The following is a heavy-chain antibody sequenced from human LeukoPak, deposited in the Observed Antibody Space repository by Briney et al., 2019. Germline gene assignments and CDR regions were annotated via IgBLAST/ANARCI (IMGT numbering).Heavy chain of an antibody. V-gene: IGHV4-34*01. CDR2: INHSGST. J-gene: IGHJ2*01. CDR3: ARLMDTAMVPWYFDL. CDR1: GGSFSGYY. D-gene: IGHD5-18*01. Sequence: PSETLSLTCAVYGGSFSGYYWSWIRQPPGKGLEWIGEINHSGSTNYNPSLKSRVTISVDTSRNQFSLKLSSVTAADTAVYYCARLMDTAMVPWYFDLWGRGTLVTVSS.